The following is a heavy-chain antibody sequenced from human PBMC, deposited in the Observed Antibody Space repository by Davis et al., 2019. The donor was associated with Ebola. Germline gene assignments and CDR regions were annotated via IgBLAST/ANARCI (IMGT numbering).Heavy chain of an antibody. J-gene: IGHJ4*02. CDR2: ISSSSSYI. CDR1: GGSITGSN. Sequence: PSETLSLTCTVSGGSITGSNWWSWVRQAPGKGLEWVSSISSSSSYIYYADSVKGRFTISRDNAKNSLYLQMNSLRAEDTAVYYCAREDGSDEYFDYWGQGTLVTVSS. D-gene: IGHD5-24*01. V-gene: IGHV3-21*01. CDR3: AREDGSDEYFDY.